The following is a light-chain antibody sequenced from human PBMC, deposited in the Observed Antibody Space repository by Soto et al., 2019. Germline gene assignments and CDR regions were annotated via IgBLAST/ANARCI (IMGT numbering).Light chain of an antibody. CDR2: SNN. Sequence: QSVLTQPTSASGTSGQGVTISCSGSSSNIGINTVNWYQQFPGMAPKLLIYSNNQRPSGVPDRFSGSKSGTSASLAISGLQSEDEADYYCAAWDDSLNGVVFGGGTKLTVL. CDR3: AAWDDSLNGVV. J-gene: IGLJ2*01. CDR1: SSNIGINT. V-gene: IGLV1-44*01.